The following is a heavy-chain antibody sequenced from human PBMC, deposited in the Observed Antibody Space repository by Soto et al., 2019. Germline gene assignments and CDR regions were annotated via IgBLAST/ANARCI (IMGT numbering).Heavy chain of an antibody. D-gene: IGHD1-26*01. J-gene: IGHJ4*02. V-gene: IGHV2-5*02. CDR2: VFWVEGE. Sequence: QITLRESGPSLVKPTETLTLTCTFSGFSLTTTGLGVGWVRQPPGKALEWLAVVFWVEGERDRPSLNTRVTITKHTSKNQVALTMTSMDPVDTATYYCTQIYGSGSWGWYFHSWGQGSLVTVSS. CDR3: TQIYGSGSWGWYFHS. CDR1: GFSLTTTGLG.